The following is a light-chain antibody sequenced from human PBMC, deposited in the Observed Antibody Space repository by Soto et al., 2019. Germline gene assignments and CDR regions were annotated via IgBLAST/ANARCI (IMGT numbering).Light chain of an antibody. V-gene: IGKV1-33*01. CDR2: DAF. CDR1: QDISNY. CDR3: QQYDNLIP. Sequence: DIQMTQSPSSLSASVGDRVTITCQASQDISNYLNWYQQKPGKAPKLLFYDAFYLDTGVPSRFRGNSSAPLFTFTISFQQPEVNATYYCQQYDNLIPFCQGT. J-gene: IGKJ5*01.